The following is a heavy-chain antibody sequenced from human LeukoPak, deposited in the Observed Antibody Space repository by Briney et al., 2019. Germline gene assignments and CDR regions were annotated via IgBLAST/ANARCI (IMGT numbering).Heavy chain of an antibody. V-gene: IGHV3-30*18. CDR3: AKGPFAVGTPYYFDY. Sequence: GGSLRLSCAASGFTFSSYGMHWVRQAPGKGLEWVAVISYDGSHKNYADSVKGRFTISRDNSKNTLYLQMNSLRAEDTAVYYCAKGPFAVGTPYYFDYWGQGTLVTVFS. CDR2: ISYDGSHK. CDR1: GFTFSSYG. J-gene: IGHJ4*02. D-gene: IGHD4-23*01.